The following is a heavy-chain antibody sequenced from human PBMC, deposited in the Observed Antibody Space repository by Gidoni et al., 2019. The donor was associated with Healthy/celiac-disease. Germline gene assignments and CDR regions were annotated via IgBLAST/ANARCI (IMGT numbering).Heavy chain of an antibody. CDR1: GFTFSSYW. V-gene: IGHV3-7*01. CDR3: ARDRCSSTNCPVYYYYMDV. Sequence: EVQLVESGGGLVQPGGSLRLSCSASGFTFSSYWMSWVRQAPGKGLEWVANIKQDGSEKYYVDSVKGRFTISRDNAKNSLYLQMNSLRAEDTAVYYCARDRCSSTNCPVYYYYMDVWGKGTTVTVSS. D-gene: IGHD2-2*01. CDR2: IKQDGSEK. J-gene: IGHJ6*03.